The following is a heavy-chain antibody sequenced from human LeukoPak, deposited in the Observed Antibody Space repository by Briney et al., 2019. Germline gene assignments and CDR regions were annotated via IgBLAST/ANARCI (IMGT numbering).Heavy chain of an antibody. D-gene: IGHD7-27*01. J-gene: IGHJ4*02. Sequence: SVKVSCKASGGTFSSYAISWVRQAPGQGLEWMGGIIPIFGTANYAQKFQGRVTITTDESTSTAYMELSSLRSGDTAVYYCARALTGDPFILHFDYWGQGTLVTVSS. CDR3: ARALTGDPFILHFDY. CDR2: IIPIFGTA. V-gene: IGHV1-69*05. CDR1: GGTFSSYA.